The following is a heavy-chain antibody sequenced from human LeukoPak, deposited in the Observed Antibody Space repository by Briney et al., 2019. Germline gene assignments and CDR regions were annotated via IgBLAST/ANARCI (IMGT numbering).Heavy chain of an antibody. Sequence: SETLSLTCAVYGGSFKDNYWSWIRQPPGKGLEWIGEINHSGTTNYNPSLKSRVTMSLDTSKNQLSLKLNSVTAADTAVYYCARVPLRFLEPFDNWGQGTLVTASS. CDR3: ARVPLRFLEPFDN. CDR1: GGSFKDNY. V-gene: IGHV4-34*01. CDR2: INHSGTT. D-gene: IGHD3-3*01. J-gene: IGHJ4*02.